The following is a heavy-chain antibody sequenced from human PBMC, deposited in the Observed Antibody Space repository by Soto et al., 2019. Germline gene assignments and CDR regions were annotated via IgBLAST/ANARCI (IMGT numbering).Heavy chain of an antibody. D-gene: IGHD2-15*01. Sequence: QVQLVESGGGVVQPGRSLRLSCAASGFTFSSYGMHWVRQAPGKGLEWVAVIWYDGSNKYYADSVKGRFTIARDNSKNTLYLQMNSLRAEDTAVYYCASEGGGYCSGGSCYRGGFDYWGQGTLVTVSS. J-gene: IGHJ4*02. V-gene: IGHV3-33*01. CDR3: ASEGGGYCSGGSCYRGGFDY. CDR1: GFTFSSYG. CDR2: IWYDGSNK.